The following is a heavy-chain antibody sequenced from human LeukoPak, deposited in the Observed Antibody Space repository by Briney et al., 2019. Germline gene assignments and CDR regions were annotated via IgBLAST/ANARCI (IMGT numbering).Heavy chain of an antibody. CDR2: ISSSSSYI. CDR1: DFPFSSYS. D-gene: IGHD3-10*01. V-gene: IGHV3-21*01. CDR3: ARVVTMVRGVPDY. Sequence: GGPRNLSCEPSDFPFSSYSMTWVRQPPGKGLEWVPSISSSSSYIYYADSVKGRFTISRDNAKNSLYLQMNSLRAEDTAVYYCARVVTMVRGVPDYWGQGTLVTVSS. J-gene: IGHJ4*02.